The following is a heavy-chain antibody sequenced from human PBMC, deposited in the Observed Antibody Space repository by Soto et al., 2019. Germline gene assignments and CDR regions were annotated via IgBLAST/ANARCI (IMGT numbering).Heavy chain of an antibody. V-gene: IGHV4-34*01. J-gene: IGHJ4*02. CDR3: ARGGGWELLDY. D-gene: IGHD1-26*01. Sequence: KPSETLSLTCAVYGGSFSGYYWSWIRQPPGKGLEWIGEINHSGSTNYNPSLKSRVTISVDTSKNQFSLKLSSVTAADTAVYYCARGGGWELLDYWGQGTLVTVSS. CDR2: INHSGST. CDR1: GGSFSGYY.